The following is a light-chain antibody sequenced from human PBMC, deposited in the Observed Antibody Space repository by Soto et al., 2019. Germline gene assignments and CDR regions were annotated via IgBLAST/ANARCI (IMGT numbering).Light chain of an antibody. CDR3: QQSYSTSSIT. Sequence: IQMTQSPSSLSASVGARVTITCRARQSISSYLNWYQQKPGKAPKLLIYAASSLQSGVPSRFSGSGSGTDFTLTISSLQPEDFATYYCQQSYSTSSITFGQGTRLEIK. J-gene: IGKJ5*01. CDR2: AAS. V-gene: IGKV1-39*01. CDR1: QSISSY.